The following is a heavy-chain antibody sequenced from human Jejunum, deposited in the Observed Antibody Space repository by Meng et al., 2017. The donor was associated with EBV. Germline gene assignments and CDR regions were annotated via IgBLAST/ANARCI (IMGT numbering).Heavy chain of an antibody. Sequence: ESGQGLGKPSGTLPLTCTVSGVSMSNFYWSWFRQPPGKGLEWIGYIYYSVSTNYNPSLKSRVTISVDTSKNQFSLSLSSVTAADTAVYYCARGGGRPEYWGQGILVTVSS. D-gene: IGHD3-10*01. V-gene: IGHV4-59*01. CDR1: GVSMSNFY. J-gene: IGHJ4*02. CDR3: ARGGGRPEY. CDR2: IYYSVST.